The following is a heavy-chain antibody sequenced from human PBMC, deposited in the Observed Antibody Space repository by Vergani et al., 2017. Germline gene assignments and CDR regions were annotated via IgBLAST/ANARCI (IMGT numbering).Heavy chain of an antibody. CDR2: IYPGYTDT. Sequence: EVQLVQSGAEVKKPGESLKISCKGSGYSFTSYWIGWVRQMPGKGLEWMGIIYPGYTDTRYSPSFQGQVTNSADKFISTAYLQWITLKASDTALYYCARYALSTHDYWGQGTLVTVSS. CDR3: ARYALSTHDY. D-gene: IGHD2-2*01. CDR1: GYSFTSYW. J-gene: IGHJ4*02. V-gene: IGHV5-51*01.